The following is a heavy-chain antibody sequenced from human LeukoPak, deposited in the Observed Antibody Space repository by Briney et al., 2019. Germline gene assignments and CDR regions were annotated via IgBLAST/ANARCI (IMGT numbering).Heavy chain of an antibody. CDR3: AGSYCSSTSCYLYYYYMDV. J-gene: IGHJ6*03. Sequence: SETLSLTCTVSGGSISSSSYYWGRIRQPPGKGLEWIGSIYYSGSTYYNPSLKSRVTISVDTSKNQFSLKLSSVTAADTAVYYCAGSYCSSTSCYLYYYYMDVWGKGTTVTVSS. V-gene: IGHV4-39*07. CDR2: IYYSGST. D-gene: IGHD2-2*01. CDR1: GGSISSSSYY.